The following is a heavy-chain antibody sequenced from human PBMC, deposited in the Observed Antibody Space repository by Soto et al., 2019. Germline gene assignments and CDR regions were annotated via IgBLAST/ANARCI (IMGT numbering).Heavy chain of an antibody. V-gene: IGHV4-31*03. CDR3: AGGGSGSYIYYGMDV. J-gene: IGHJ6*02. CDR2: IHHSGST. D-gene: IGHD3-10*01. Sequence: PSETLSLTCNVSGGSISSGGYYWTWIRQHPGKGLEWIGNIHHSGSTFYNPSLKSRVSISVDTSKNQFSLKLSSVTAADTAVYYCAGGGSGSYIYYGMDVWGQGTTVTVSS. CDR1: GGSISSGGYY.